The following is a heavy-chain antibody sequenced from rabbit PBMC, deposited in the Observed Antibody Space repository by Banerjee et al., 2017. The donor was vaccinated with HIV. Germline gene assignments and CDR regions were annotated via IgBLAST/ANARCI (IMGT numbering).Heavy chain of an antibody. CDR2: FRTGSTGST. J-gene: IGHJ2*01. CDR3: ARDAGYGGVGYAGAFDP. V-gene: IGHV1S40*01. Sequence: QSLEESGGDLVKPGASLTLTCTASGFSFSSSYAACWVRQAPGKGLELVAYFRTGSTGSTYYASWAKGRFTISKTSSTTVTLQMTSLTAADTATYFCARDAGYGGVGYAGAFDPGAKAPWSPS. D-gene: IGHD4-2*01. CDR1: GFSFSSSYA.